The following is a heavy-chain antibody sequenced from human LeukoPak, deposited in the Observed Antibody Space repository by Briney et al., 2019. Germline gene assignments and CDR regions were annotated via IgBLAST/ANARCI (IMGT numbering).Heavy chain of an antibody. Sequence: PGGSLRLSCAASGFTFSDYYMSWVRQAPGKGLEWVSAISGSGGSTYYADSVKGRFTISRDNSKNTLYLQMNTLRVEDTAVYYCARDPSGSSTTSFDYWGQGTLVTVSS. CDR3: ARDPSGSSTTSFDY. J-gene: IGHJ4*02. CDR2: ISGSGGST. CDR1: GFTFSDYY. V-gene: IGHV3-23*01. D-gene: IGHD1/OR15-1a*01.